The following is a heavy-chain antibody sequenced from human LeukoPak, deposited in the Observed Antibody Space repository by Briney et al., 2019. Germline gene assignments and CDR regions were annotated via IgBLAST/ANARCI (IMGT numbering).Heavy chain of an antibody. Sequence: KPSETLSLTCSVSGGSISSGRYYWSWIRQPAGKGLEWIGRVSPSDNTTNYSPSLMSRVTISKDKSKNQFTLRVTSVTAADTAVYYCAREWVGIAVTGSKYFDSWGQGFLVTVSS. CDR3: AREWVGIAVTGSKYFDS. CDR2: VSPSDNTT. V-gene: IGHV4-61*02. D-gene: IGHD6-19*01. CDR1: GGSISSGRYY. J-gene: IGHJ4*02.